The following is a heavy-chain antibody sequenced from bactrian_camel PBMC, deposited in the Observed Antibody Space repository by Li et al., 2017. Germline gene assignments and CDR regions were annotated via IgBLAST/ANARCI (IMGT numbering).Heavy chain of an antibody. CDR1: GDAHASNC. Sequence: WQLVESGGGSVQAGGSLRLSCAVSGDAHASNCMGWFRQAPGKEREGVAGIYTDGDTAYYADSVKGRFTISQDKAKNTVYLQMNNLKPEDTAMYYCAARRLAPAARRWFALQGHDYDYWGQGTQVTVS. D-gene: IGHD6*01. J-gene: IGHJ4*01. CDR3: AARRLAPAARRWFALQGHDYDY. V-gene: IGHV3S25*01. CDR2: IYTDGDTA.